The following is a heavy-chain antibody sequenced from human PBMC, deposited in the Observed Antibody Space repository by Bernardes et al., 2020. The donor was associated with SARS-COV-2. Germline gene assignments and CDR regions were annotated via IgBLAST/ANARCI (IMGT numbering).Heavy chain of an antibody. D-gene: IGHD3-3*01. CDR3: ASLWSGYPFDY. Sequence: GGSLRPSCTASGFTFDTYWMHWVRQAPGKGLVWVSRINSDGSSTTYADSVKGRFTISRDNAKNTLYLQMNSLRAEDTAVYYCASLWSGYPFDYWGQGTQVTVSS. CDR2: INSDGSST. V-gene: IGHV3-74*01. CDR1: GFTFDTYW. J-gene: IGHJ4*02.